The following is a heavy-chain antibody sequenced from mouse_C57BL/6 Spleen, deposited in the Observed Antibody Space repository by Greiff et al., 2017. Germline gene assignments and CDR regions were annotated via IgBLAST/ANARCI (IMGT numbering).Heavy chain of an antibody. Sequence: QVQLKQSGAELARPGASVKMSCKASGYTFTSYTMHWVKQRPGQGLEWIGYINPSSGYTKYNQKFKDKATLTADKSSSTAYMQLSSLTSEDSAVXYCARGWDYFDYWGQGTTLTVSS. V-gene: IGHV1-4*01. J-gene: IGHJ2*01. CDR3: ARGWDYFDY. CDR2: INPSSGYT. CDR1: GYTFTSYT. D-gene: IGHD1-1*02.